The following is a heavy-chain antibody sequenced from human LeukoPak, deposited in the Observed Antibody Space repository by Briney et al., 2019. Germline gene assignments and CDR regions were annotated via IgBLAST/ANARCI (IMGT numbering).Heavy chain of an antibody. CDR3: ARLHDSLIGYRLGKKAYFDY. J-gene: IGHJ4*02. CDR1: GYMFSTYG. CDR2: INGYNGNT. V-gene: IGHV1-18*01. D-gene: IGHD3-9*01. Sequence: ASVKVSCKASGYMFSTYGLIWVRQAPGQGREWMGWINGYNGNTKYEDKFQGRVTVTTDTSTSTVYMEVRSLRSDDTAVYYCARLHDSLIGYRLGKKAYFDYWGQGTLVTVSS.